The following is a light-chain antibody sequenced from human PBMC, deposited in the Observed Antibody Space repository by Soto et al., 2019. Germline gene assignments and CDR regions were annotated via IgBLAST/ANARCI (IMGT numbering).Light chain of an antibody. V-gene: IGKV3-15*01. CDR2: GAS. Sequence: EIVMTQSPATLSVSPGERATLSCRASESVSGNLAWYQQTPGQGPRLLIFGASTRAIGIPARFRGSGSGTQFTLTISSLQSEDFAVYYCQQYNNWPRTFGQGTKVDIK. J-gene: IGKJ1*01. CDR3: QQYNNWPRT. CDR1: ESVSGN.